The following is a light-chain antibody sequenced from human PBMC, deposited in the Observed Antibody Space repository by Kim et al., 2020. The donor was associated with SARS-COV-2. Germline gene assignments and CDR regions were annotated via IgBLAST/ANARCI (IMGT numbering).Light chain of an antibody. V-gene: IGLV3-1*01. J-gene: IGLJ1*01. CDR3: QAWDSSTHNYV. Sequence: SYELTQPPSVSVSPGQTASITCSGYKLGDKYVSWYQQKPGQSPVVVIYQDNQPPSGIPERFSGSNSGNTATLTISGTQAMDEADYYCQAWDSSTHNYVFGAGTKSPS. CDR2: QDN. CDR1: KLGDKY.